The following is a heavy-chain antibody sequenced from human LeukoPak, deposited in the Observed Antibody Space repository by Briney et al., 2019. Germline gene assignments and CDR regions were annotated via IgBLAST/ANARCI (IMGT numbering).Heavy chain of an antibody. D-gene: IGHD2-8*01. J-gene: IGHJ5*02. V-gene: IGHV4-39*07. CDR1: GGSISSSDYY. CDR3: ARENYCTNGVWWAFDP. CDR2: IYYTGSS. Sequence: SETLSLTCTVSGGSISSSDYYWGWISQPPGKGLEWIGNIYYTGSSSYNSSLKSRVTISVDTSKYQFSLQLSSVTAADTGVYYCARENYCTNGVWWAFDPWGQGTLVTVS.